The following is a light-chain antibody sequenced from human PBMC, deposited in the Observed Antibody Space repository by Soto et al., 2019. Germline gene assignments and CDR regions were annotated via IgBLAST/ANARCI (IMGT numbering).Light chain of an antibody. Sequence: DIVMTQSPLSLPVTXGEPATISCRSSQSLLHSNGYNYLDWYLQNPGQSPQLLIYLGSNRASGVPDRFSGSGSGTDFTLKISRVEAEDVGVYYCMQPLQSWTFGQGTKVDI. J-gene: IGKJ1*01. CDR1: QSLLHSNGYNY. CDR2: LGS. CDR3: MQPLQSWT. V-gene: IGKV2-28*01.